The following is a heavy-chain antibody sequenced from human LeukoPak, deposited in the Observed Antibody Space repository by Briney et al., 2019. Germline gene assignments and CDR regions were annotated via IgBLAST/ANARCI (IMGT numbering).Heavy chain of an antibody. CDR1: GFTFSNAW. J-gene: IGHJ4*02. V-gene: IGHV3-15*05. CDR2: IKSKTDGGTT. CDR3: ARDTYYYDSSGYYPDY. D-gene: IGHD3-22*01. Sequence: GGSLRLSCAASGFTFSNAWMSWVRQAPGKGLEWVGRIKSKTDGGTTDYAAPVKGRFTISRDDSKNTLYLQMNSLRAEDTAVYYCARDTYYYDSSGYYPDYWGQGTLVTVSS.